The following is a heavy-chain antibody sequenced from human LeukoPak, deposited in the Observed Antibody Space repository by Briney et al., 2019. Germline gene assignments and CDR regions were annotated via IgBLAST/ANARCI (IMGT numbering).Heavy chain of an antibody. CDR1: GYTLPELS. CDR3: ATERKAAAGTKDYYYYYMDV. Sequence: ASVNVSCRVSGYTLPELSMHWVRQAPGKGLEWMGGFDPEDGETIYAQKFQGRVTMTEDTPTDTAYMELSSLRSEDTAVYYCATERKAAAGTKDYYYYYMDVWGKGTTVTVSS. V-gene: IGHV1-24*01. J-gene: IGHJ6*03. D-gene: IGHD6-13*01. CDR2: FDPEDGET.